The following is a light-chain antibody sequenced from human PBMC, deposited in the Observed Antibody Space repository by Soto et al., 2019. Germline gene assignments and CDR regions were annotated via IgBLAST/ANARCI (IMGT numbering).Light chain of an antibody. CDR1: QSVSSY. J-gene: IGKJ4*01. CDR3: QQRSNWPPLT. V-gene: IGKV3-11*01. CDR2: DAS. Sequence: EIVLTQSPATLSLSPGERATLSCRPSQSVSSYLAWYQQKPGQAPRLLIYDASNRATGIPARFSGSGSATDFTLTISSREPEDFAVYYCQQRSNWPPLTFGGGTKVEIK.